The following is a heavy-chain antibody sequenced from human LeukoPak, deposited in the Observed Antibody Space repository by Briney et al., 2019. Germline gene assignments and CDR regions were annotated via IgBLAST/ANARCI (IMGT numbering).Heavy chain of an antibody. CDR3: AKNAGSESYYDHIDY. Sequence: GGSLRLSCAASGFTFSTYAMNWVRQAPGKGLEWVAVISDDGRHNYYADSVKGRFTISRDNSKNTLSLQMNSLRAEDTAIYYCAKNAGSESYYDHIDYWGQGTLVTVSS. V-gene: IGHV3-30*04. CDR1: GFTFSTYA. D-gene: IGHD3-10*01. J-gene: IGHJ4*02. CDR2: ISDDGRHN.